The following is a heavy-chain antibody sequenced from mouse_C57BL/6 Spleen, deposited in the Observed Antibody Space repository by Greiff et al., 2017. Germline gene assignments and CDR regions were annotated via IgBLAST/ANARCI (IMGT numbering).Heavy chain of an antibody. Sequence: EVQLQQSGTVLARPGASVKMSCKTSGYTFTSYWMPWVKQRPGQGLEWIGAIYPGNSDTSYNQKFKGKAKLTAVTSASTASMELSSLTNEDSAVYYCTRIYDGYYPVAYWGQGALVTVAA. V-gene: IGHV1-5*01. CDR2: IYPGNSDT. J-gene: IGHJ3*01. D-gene: IGHD2-3*01. CDR3: TRIYDGYYPVAY. CDR1: GYTFTSYW.